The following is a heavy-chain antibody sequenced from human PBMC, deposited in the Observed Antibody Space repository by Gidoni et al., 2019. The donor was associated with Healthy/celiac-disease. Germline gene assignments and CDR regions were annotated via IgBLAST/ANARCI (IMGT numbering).Heavy chain of an antibody. J-gene: IGHJ4*02. CDR1: GFTFSSYA. CDR2: ISGSGGST. CDR3: AKDRPGIPFDY. V-gene: IGHV3-23*01. D-gene: IGHD3-10*01. Sequence: EVQLLESGGGLVQPGGYLGLSCSGSGFTFSSYAISWVRQAPGKGLEWVSAISGSGGSTYYADSVKGRFTISRDNSKNTLYLQMNSLRAEDTAVYYCAKDRPGIPFDYWGQGTLVTVSS.